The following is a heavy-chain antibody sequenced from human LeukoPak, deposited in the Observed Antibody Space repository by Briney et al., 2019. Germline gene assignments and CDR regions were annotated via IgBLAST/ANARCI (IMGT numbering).Heavy chain of an antibody. Sequence: GGSLRLSCATSGFTLSSYWMHWVRQVPGKGLEWLSRINNDGISTSYADSVKGRFTISRDNSKNTLYLQMNSLRAEDTAVYYCAKVLRIAVAGMAAGDFDYWGQGTQVTVSS. CDR1: GFTLSSYW. J-gene: IGHJ4*02. CDR2: INNDGIST. V-gene: IGHV3-74*01. CDR3: AKVLRIAVAGMAAGDFDY. D-gene: IGHD6-19*01.